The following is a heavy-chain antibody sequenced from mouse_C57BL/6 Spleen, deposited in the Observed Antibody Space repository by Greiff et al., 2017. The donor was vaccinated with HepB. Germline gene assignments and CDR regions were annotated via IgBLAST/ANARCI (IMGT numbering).Heavy chain of an antibody. J-gene: IGHJ4*01. CDR3: ARNNYSNGGAMDY. CDR1: GFSLTSYG. Sequence: QVQLKESGPGLVQPSQSLSITCTVSGFSLTSYGVHWVRQSPGKGLEWLGVIWSGGSTDYNAAFISRLSISKDNSKSQVFVKMNSLQADDTAIYYCARNNYSNGGAMDYWGQGTSVTVSS. V-gene: IGHV2-2*01. D-gene: IGHD2-5*01. CDR2: IWSGGST.